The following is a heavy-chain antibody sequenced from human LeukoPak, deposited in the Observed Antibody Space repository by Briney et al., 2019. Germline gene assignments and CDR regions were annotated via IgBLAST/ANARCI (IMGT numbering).Heavy chain of an antibody. J-gene: IGHJ6*03. D-gene: IGHD2-21*02. V-gene: IGHV4-34*01. Sequence: SETLSLTCAVYGGSFSGYYWSWIRQPPGKGLEWIGEINHSGSTNYNPSLKSRVTISVDTSKNQFSLKLSSVTAADTAVYYCARGSGRVTGYYYYYYMDVWAKGPRSPSP. CDR3: ARGSGRVTGYYYYYYMDV. CDR1: GGSFSGYY. CDR2: INHSGST.